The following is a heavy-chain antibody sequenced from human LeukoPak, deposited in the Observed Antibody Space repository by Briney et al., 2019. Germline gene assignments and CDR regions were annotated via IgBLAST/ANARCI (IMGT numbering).Heavy chain of an antibody. D-gene: IGHD1-26*01. CDR3: ARVGYSGSYYRFDY. CDR1: GGSISSYY. CDR2: IYTSGST. J-gene: IGHJ4*02. V-gene: IGHV4-4*07. Sequence: SETLSLTCTVSGGSISSYYWSWIRQPAGKGLEWLGRIYTSGSTNYNPSLKSRITMSVDTSKNQFSLKLSSVTAADTAVYYCARVGYSGSYYRFDYWGQGTLVTVSS.